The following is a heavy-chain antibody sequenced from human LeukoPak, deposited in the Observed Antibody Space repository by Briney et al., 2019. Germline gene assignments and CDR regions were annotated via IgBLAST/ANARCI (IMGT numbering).Heavy chain of an antibody. CDR2: INAGNGNT. V-gene: IGHV1-3*01. CDR1: GYTFTSYA. CDR3: ASLLKYYYGSGSYAPLLDY. J-gene: IGHJ4*02. Sequence: ASVKVSCKASGYTFTSYAMHWVRQAPGQRLEWMGWINAGNGNTKYSQKFQGRVTITRDTSASTAYMELSSLRSEDTAVYYCASLLKYYYGSGSYAPLLDYWGQGTLVTVSS. D-gene: IGHD3-10*01.